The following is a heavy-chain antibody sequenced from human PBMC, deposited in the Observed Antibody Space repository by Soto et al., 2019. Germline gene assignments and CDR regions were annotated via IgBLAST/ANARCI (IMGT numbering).Heavy chain of an antibody. V-gene: IGHV3-11*05. Sequence: QVQLVESGGGLVKPGGSLRLSCVASGFTFSDYYMSWIRQAPGKGLERVSYISSSSSYTNYAHSVKGRFTISRDNAKNSLYLQMNSLRAEDTAVYYCARDHHRYSGYDYVDYWGQGTLVTVSS. D-gene: IGHD5-12*01. CDR3: ARDHHRYSGYDYVDY. J-gene: IGHJ4*02. CDR1: GFTFSDYY. CDR2: ISSSSSYT.